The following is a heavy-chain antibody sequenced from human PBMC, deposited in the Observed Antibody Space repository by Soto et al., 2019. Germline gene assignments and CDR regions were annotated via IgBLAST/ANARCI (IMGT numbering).Heavy chain of an antibody. CDR1: GGSISPYY. CDR3: ARGGWYLDQ. D-gene: IGHD6-19*01. J-gene: IGHJ4*02. V-gene: IGHV4-59*08. Sequence: PSETLSLTCTFSGGSISPYYWSWIRQPPGKGLDWIGYTHNSGITNYHPSLKSRVTMSLDTSKNQITLRLNSVSAADTAVYYCARGGWYLDQWGQGTLVTVSS. CDR2: THNSGIT.